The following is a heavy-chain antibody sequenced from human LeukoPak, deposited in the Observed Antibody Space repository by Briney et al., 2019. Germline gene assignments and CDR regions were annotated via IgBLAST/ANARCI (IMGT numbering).Heavy chain of an antibody. CDR1: GGSISSGGYS. J-gene: IGHJ3*02. CDR2: IYHSGST. D-gene: IGHD2-15*01. Sequence: TLSLTCAVSGGSISSGGYSWSWIRQPPGKGLEWIGCIYHSGSTYYNPSLKSRVTISVDRSKNQFSLKLSSVTAADTAVYYCARVSELLGDAFDIWGQGTMVTVSS. V-gene: IGHV4-30-2*01. CDR3: ARVSELLGDAFDI.